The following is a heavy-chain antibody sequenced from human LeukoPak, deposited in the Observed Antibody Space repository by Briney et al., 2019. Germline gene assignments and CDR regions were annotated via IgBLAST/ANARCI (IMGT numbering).Heavy chain of an antibody. Sequence: ASVKVSCKASGYTFTSYDINWVRQATGQGLEWMGWMNPNSGNTGYAQKFQGRVTITRNTSISTAYMELSSLRSEDTAVYYCARGRPGNDAFDIWGQGTMVTVSS. CDR1: GYTFTSYD. CDR2: MNPNSGNT. J-gene: IGHJ3*02. V-gene: IGHV1-8*03. D-gene: IGHD3-10*01. CDR3: ARGRPGNDAFDI.